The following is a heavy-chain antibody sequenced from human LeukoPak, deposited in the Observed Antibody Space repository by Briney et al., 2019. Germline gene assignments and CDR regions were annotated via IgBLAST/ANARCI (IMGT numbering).Heavy chain of an antibody. Sequence: AGSLRLSCAASGFTFSSYGMSWVRQAPGKGLEWVSAISGSGGSTYYADSVKGRFTISRDNSKNTLYLQMNSLRAEDTAVYYCAKDCSGGSCYSSWGQGTLVTVSS. J-gene: IGHJ4*02. V-gene: IGHV3-23*01. CDR1: GFTFSSYG. CDR3: AKDCSGGSCYSS. CDR2: ISGSGGST. D-gene: IGHD2-15*01.